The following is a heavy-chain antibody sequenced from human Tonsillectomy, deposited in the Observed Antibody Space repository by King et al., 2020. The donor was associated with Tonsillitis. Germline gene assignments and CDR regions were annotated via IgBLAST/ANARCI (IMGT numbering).Heavy chain of an antibody. CDR3: ARDLGTATRDY. Sequence: QLVQSGAEVKKPGASVNLSCRASGYTFTTYYIHWVRQAPGQGLEWMGIIDPNAGNTVYAQKFQGRVTMTRDPSTNTGYMELSRLTAEDTAVYYCARDLGTATRDYWGQGTQVTVSS. CDR2: IDPNAGNT. J-gene: IGHJ4*02. V-gene: IGHV1-46*01. CDR1: GYTFTTYY. D-gene: IGHD4-17*01.